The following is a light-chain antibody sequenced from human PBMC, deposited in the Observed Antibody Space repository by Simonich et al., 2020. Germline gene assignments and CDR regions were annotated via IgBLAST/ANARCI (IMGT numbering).Light chain of an antibody. CDR3: MQGTHWPPFT. J-gene: IGKJ3*01. CDR2: KGS. Sequence: DVVMTQSPLSLPVTLGQPASISCRSSQSLVHSDGNTYLNWFQQKPGKSPRRLISKGSNRDSGVPDRFSGRGSGTDFTLTISRVEAEDVGVYYCMQGTHWPPFTFGPGTKVDIK. V-gene: IGKV2-30*02. CDR1: QSLVHSDGNTY.